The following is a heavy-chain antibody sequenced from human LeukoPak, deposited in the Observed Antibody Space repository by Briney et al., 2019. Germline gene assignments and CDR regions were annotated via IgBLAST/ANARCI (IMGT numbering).Heavy chain of an antibody. CDR2: IYPGDSDT. D-gene: IGHD6-13*01. V-gene: IGHV5-51*01. J-gene: IGHJ5*02. Sequence: GESLKISCQGSGYRFTSYWIAWVRQMPGKGLEWMGIIYPGDSDTRYSPSFQGQVTISADKSISTAYLQWSSLKASDTAMYYCARRIATTGTWWFDPWGQGTLVTVSS. CDR1: GYRFTSYW. CDR3: ARRIATTGTWWFDP.